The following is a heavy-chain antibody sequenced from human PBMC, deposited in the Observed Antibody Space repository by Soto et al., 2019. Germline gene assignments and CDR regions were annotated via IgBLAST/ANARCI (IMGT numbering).Heavy chain of an antibody. V-gene: IGHV3-23*01. CDR3: ATRAVSSFANPYYFDL. J-gene: IGHJ4*02. Sequence: EVQLLESGGGLVQPGGSLRLSCAASGLIFRTYVVSWVRQAPGKGLEWVSAVTGSGENTYYTDSVKGRFTISRDNSKDTLYLQMNSLRAEDTAVYYCATRAVSSFANPYYFDLWGPGTLVTVAS. CDR2: VTGSGENT. CDR1: GLIFRTYV. D-gene: IGHD1-20*01.